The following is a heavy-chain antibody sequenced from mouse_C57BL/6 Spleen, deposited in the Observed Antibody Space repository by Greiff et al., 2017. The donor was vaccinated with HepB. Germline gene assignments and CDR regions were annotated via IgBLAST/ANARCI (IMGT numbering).Heavy chain of an antibody. V-gene: IGHV5-4*01. CDR2: ISDGGSYT. D-gene: IGHD1-1*01. CDR1: GFTFSSYA. CDR3: AREGNGSSYGAMDY. Sequence: EVQGVESGGGLVKPGGSLKLSCAASGFTFSSYAMSWVRQTPEKRLEWVATISDGGSYTYYPDNVKGRFTISRDNAKNNLYLQMSHLKSEDTAMYYCAREGNGSSYGAMDYWGQGTSVTVSS. J-gene: IGHJ4*01.